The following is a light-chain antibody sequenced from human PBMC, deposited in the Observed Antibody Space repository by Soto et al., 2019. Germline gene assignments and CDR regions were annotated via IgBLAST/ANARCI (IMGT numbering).Light chain of an antibody. CDR3: SSYTSENAYV. Sequence: QSALTQPASVSGSPGQSITISCTGSSSDIGDYNFVSWYQQHPGKAPRRLIYEVTLRASGVSNRFSGSKSGNTASLTISGLQAEDEAHYYCSSYTSENAYVFGTGTKVTVL. CDR1: SSDIGDYNF. V-gene: IGLV2-14*01. J-gene: IGLJ1*01. CDR2: EVT.